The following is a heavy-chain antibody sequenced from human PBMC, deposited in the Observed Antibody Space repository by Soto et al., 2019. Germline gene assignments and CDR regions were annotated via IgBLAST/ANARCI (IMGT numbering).Heavy chain of an antibody. CDR3: VGRVSGNYDY. V-gene: IGHV3-64*01. D-gene: IGHD1-7*01. J-gene: IGHJ4*02. CDR1: GFTFSSYD. CDR2: ISSNGGTT. Sequence: EVQLAESGGGMVQPGGSLRLSCVASGFTFSSYDMHWVRQAPGKGLEYVSSISSNGGTTYYGNSVKGRFTISRDNSKNTLYLQRGSLGAEDRAVYYCVGRVSGNYDYWGQGTLVTVSS.